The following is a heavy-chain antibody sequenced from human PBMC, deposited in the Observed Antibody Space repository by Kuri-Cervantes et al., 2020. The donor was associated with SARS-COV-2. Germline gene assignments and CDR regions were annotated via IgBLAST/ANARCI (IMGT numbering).Heavy chain of an antibody. CDR1: GFTFSSYG. J-gene: IGHJ4*02. CDR3: AKDVAVEAHGVFDY. V-gene: IGHV3-30*02. CDR2: IRYDGSNK. D-gene: IGHD6-19*01. Sequence: GGSLRLSCAASGFTFSSYGMHWVREAPGKGLEWVAFIRYDGSNKYYADSVKGRFTISRDNSKNTLYLQMNSLRAEDTAVYYCAKDVAVEAHGVFDYWGQGTLVTVSS.